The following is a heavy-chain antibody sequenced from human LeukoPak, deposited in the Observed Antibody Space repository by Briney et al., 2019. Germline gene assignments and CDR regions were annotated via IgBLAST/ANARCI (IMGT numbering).Heavy chain of an antibody. CDR2: VSYSGDT. V-gene: IGHV4-59*01. CDR1: GASINSYY. J-gene: IGHJ4*02. CDR3: AKYGVGSTYFDN. D-gene: IGHD1-26*01. Sequence: PSETLSLTCTVSGASINSYYWSWIRQPPGKGLEWLGYVSYSGDTYYNPSLKSRVTISADMSKNHFSQRLSSVTAADTAIYYCAKYGVGSTYFDNWGQGTLVTVSS.